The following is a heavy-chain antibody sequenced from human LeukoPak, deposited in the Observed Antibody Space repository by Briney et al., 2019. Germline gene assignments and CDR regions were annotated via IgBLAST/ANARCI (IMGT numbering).Heavy chain of an antibody. V-gene: IGHV3-23*01. J-gene: IGHJ4*02. CDR3: AKGGNGDYIDY. CDR2: ITGRGGTT. D-gene: IGHD4-17*01. CDR1: TFTFKRYA. Sequence: PGGSLRLSCAASTFTFKRYAMSWVRQAPGKGLEWVSAITGRGGTTYYADSVKGRFTIYRDNSKNTLYLQMNSLRAEDTAVYFCAKGGNGDYIDYWGQGTLVTVSS.